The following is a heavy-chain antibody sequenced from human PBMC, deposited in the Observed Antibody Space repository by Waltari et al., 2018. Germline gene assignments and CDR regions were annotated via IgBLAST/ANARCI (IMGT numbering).Heavy chain of an antibody. CDR3: ARETITMIVVAQGSFDY. CDR2: INPNSGGT. Sequence: QVQLVQSGAEVKKPGASVKVSCKASGYTFTGYYMHWVRQDPGQGLEWMGWINPNSGGTNYAQKFQGRVTMTRDTSISTAYMELSRLRSDDTAVYYCARETITMIVVAQGSFDYWGQGTLVTVSS. V-gene: IGHV1-2*02. D-gene: IGHD3-22*01. J-gene: IGHJ4*02. CDR1: GYTFTGYY.